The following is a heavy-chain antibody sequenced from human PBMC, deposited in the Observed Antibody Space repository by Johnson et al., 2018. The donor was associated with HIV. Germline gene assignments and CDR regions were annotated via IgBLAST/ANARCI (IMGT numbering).Heavy chain of an antibody. D-gene: IGHD3-10*01. V-gene: IGHV3-20*04. CDR1: GFTFSSYA. J-gene: IGHJ3*02. Sequence: VQLVESGGGVVQPGRSLRLSCAASGFTFSSYAMHWVRQAPGKGLEWVSGINWNGGSTGYADSVKGRFTISRDNAKNSLYLQMNSLRAEDTAVYYCARAGKWSGDAFDIWGQGTTVTVSS. CDR2: INWNGGST. CDR3: ARAGKWSGDAFDI.